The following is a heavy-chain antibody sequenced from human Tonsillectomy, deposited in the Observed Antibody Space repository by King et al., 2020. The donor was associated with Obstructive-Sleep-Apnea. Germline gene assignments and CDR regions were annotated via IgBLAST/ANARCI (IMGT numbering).Heavy chain of an antibody. J-gene: IGHJ4*02. D-gene: IGHD3-10*01. CDR3: ASDTPGDRGLDH. CDR2: ITSSSNSI. CDR1: GFVFDSYD. V-gene: IGHV3-48*01. Sequence: VQLVQSGGGLVQPGGSLRLSCVVSGFVFDSYDMSWVRQAPGKGLEWVAHITSSSNSIYYADSVKGRFTISRDNARTSVYLQMSSLRVEDTAVYYCASDTPGDRGLDHWGQGTLVTVFS.